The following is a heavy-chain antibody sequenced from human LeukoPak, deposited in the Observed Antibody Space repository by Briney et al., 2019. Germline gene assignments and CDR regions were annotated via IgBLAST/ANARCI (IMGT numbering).Heavy chain of an antibody. Sequence: PSETLSLTCTVSGGSISSYYWSWIWQPPGKGLEWIGYIYYSGSTNYNPSLKSRVTISVDTSKSQFSLKLSSVTAADTAVYYCARSYGSSRGYFDYWGQGTLVTVSS. CDR2: IYYSGST. CDR3: ARSYGSSRGYFDY. CDR1: GGSISSYY. J-gene: IGHJ4*02. D-gene: IGHD6-6*01. V-gene: IGHV4-59*01.